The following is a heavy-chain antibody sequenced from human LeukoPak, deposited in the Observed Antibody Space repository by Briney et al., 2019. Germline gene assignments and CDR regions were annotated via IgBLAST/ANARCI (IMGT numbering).Heavy chain of an antibody. V-gene: IGHV3-74*01. J-gene: IGHJ4*02. CDR3: ARGSSTWSDY. D-gene: IGHD6-6*01. CDR2: ITSDGSST. CDR1: GFTFSSYW. Sequence: GGSLRLSCAASGFTFSSYWMHWVRQAPGKGLVWVSRITSDGSSTSYADSVKGRFTMSRDNAKNTLYLQGNSLRAEDTAVYYCARGSSTWSDYWGQGTLVTVSS.